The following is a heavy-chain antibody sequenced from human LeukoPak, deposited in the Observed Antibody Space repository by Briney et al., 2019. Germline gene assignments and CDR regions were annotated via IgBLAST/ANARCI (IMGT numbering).Heavy chain of an antibody. CDR2: IIPIFGTA. Sequence: GASVKVSCKASGGTFSSYAISWVRQAPGQGLEWMGGIIPIFGTANYAQKFQGRVTITADESTSTAYMELSSLRSEDTAVYYCARSWRDGDYVWIFDYWGQVTLVTVSS. D-gene: IGHD4-17*01. J-gene: IGHJ4*02. CDR1: GGTFSSYA. V-gene: IGHV1-69*13. CDR3: ARSWRDGDYVWIFDY.